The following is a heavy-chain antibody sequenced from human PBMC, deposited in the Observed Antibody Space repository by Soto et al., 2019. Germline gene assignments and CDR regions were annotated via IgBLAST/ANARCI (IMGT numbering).Heavy chain of an antibody. Sequence: GGSLRLSCAASGFTFSSYGMHWVRQAPGKGLEWVAVIWYDGSNKYYADSVKGRFTISRDNSKNTLYLQMNSLRAEDTAVYYCARDRYYDSSGYYPWFDYWGQGTLVIVSS. CDR2: IWYDGSNK. D-gene: IGHD3-22*01. J-gene: IGHJ4*02. CDR1: GFTFSSYG. V-gene: IGHV3-33*01. CDR3: ARDRYYDSSGYYPWFDY.